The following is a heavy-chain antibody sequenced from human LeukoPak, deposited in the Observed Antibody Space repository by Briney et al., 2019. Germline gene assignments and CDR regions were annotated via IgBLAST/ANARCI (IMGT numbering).Heavy chain of an antibody. J-gene: IGHJ3*02. CDR1: GYTFSDHH. D-gene: IGHD4-17*01. V-gene: IGHV1-2*02. CDR2: INPNSGGT. Sequence: ASVEVSCKASGYTFSDHHMHWVRQAPGQGLEWMGWINPNSGGTNYAQKFQGRVTMTRDTSISTAYMELSSLRSDDTAVYYCARPSYGDYAFDIWGQGTMVTVSS. CDR3: ARPSYGDYAFDI.